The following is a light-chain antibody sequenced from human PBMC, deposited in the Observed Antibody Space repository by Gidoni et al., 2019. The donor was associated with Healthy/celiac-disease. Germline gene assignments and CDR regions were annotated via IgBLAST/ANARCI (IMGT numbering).Light chain of an antibody. CDR3: QQYNNWPGT. CDR1: QSVSSN. Sequence: EIVMTQSPATLSVSPGERAPLSCRASQSVSSNLAWYQQKPGQAPRLLLSGASTRATGIPARFSGSGSGTEFTLTISSLQSEDFAVYYCQQYNNWPGTFGQXTKLEIK. CDR2: GAS. V-gene: IGKV3-15*01. J-gene: IGKJ2*01.